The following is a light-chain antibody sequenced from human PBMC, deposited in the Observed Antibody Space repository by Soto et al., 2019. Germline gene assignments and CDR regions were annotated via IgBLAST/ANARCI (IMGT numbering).Light chain of an antibody. V-gene: IGKV3-20*01. CDR3: QQYGSSPIT. CDR1: QSVTGSY. Sequence: DIVFTQSPGTRSVPPRARHTLPCVSSQSVTGSYLAWYQQKPGQARRLLIYSASIRASGIPDRFSGRGSGTDFTLTISRLQPEDFAVYYCQQYGSSPITFGKGTQLEIK. CDR2: SAS. J-gene: IGKJ5*01.